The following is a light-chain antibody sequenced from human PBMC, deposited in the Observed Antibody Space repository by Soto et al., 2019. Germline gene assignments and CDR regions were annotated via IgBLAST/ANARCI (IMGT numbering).Light chain of an antibody. V-gene: IGKV1-5*01. Sequence: DIQMTQSPSALSASVGDTVTFTCLASQSVSGWLAWYQQKPGEAPKLLIYDASALPRGVPSRFSGSGSGTKFTLTIASLQPDDFATYYCQQYETFSGTFGPGTKVDIK. CDR2: DAS. J-gene: IGKJ1*01. CDR3: QQYETFSGT. CDR1: QSVSGW.